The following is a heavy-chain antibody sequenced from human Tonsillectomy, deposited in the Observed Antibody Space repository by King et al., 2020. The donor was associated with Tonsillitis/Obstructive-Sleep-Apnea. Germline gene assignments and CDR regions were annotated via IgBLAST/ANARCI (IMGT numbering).Heavy chain of an antibody. CDR3: ARVPPDWSGYYLDY. CDR1: GFTFSSNS. Sequence: DVQLVESGGGLVQPGGSLRLSCAASGFTFSSNSMNWVRQAPGKGLEWVSYISSGSGTIYYADSVQGRFTISRDNAKNSLYLQMNRLRDEDTAVYYCARVPPDWSGYYLDYWGQGTLVTVSS. CDR2: ISSGSGTI. D-gene: IGHD3-3*01. J-gene: IGHJ4*02. V-gene: IGHV3-48*02.